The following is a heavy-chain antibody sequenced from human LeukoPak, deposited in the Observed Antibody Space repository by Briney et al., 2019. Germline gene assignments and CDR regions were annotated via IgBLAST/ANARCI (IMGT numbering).Heavy chain of an antibody. CDR3: ARDLSSDYYDSSGYLYGGAFDI. CDR1: GGSISSSSYY. Sequence: SETLSLTCTVSGGSISSSSYYWGWIRQPPGKGLEWVGSIYYTGSTYYNLCLKSRLTISVDTSKNQFSLKLSSVTAADTAVYYCARDLSSDYYDSSGYLYGGAFDIWGQGTMVTVSS. J-gene: IGHJ3*02. D-gene: IGHD3-22*01. CDR2: IYYTGST. V-gene: IGHV4-39*02.